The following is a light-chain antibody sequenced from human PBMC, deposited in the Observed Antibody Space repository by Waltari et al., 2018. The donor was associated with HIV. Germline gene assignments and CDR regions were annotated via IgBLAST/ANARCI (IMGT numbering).Light chain of an antibody. Sequence: QSVLTQPPSASGTLGQRVTISCPGSNSNVGSKYVYWYQQVPGPAPKQLIYRTDQRRSGVPDRFSASKSGASASLSISGLRSEDEADYYCVAWDDSLSGFAFGSGTKVTVL. V-gene: IGLV1-47*01. CDR2: RTD. J-gene: IGLJ1*01. CDR3: VAWDDSLSGFA. CDR1: NSNVGSKY.